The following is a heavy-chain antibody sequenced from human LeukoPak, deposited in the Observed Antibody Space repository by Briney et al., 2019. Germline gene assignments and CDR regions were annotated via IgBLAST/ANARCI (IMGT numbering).Heavy chain of an antibody. D-gene: IGHD3-10*01. CDR2: ISYDGSNN. CDR1: GFTFSHYG. J-gene: IGHJ4*02. V-gene: IGHV3-30*18. Sequence: PGRSLRLSCAASGFTFSHYGMHWVRQAPGKGLEWVAVISYDGSNNYYADSVKGRFTISRDNSKNTLYLQMNSLSAEDTAVYYCAKDFYYGSGLRGVSDYWGQGTLVTVSS. CDR3: AKDFYYGSGLRGVSDY.